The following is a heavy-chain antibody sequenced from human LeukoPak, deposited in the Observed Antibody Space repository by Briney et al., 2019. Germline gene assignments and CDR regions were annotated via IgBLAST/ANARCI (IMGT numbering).Heavy chain of an antibody. CDR1: GFTFSNYW. D-gene: IGHD3-3*01. J-gene: IGHJ6*03. V-gene: IGHV3-7*01. CDR2: IKQDGSEK. Sequence: GRSLRLSCAASGFTFSNYWMTWVRQPPGKGLEWVADIKQDGSEKLYVKAVRGRFTICRDNGKMSLFLQMNSLRAEDTAVYYCARDNGVVHGVYYMDVWGKGTTVTVS. CDR3: ARDNGVVHGVYYMDV.